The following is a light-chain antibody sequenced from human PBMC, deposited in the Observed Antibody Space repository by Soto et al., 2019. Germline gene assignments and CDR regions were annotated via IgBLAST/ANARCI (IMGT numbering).Light chain of an antibody. CDR3: QHYNEAWT. J-gene: IGKJ1*01. CDR1: QSVSSSY. V-gene: IGKV3-20*01. CDR2: GAS. Sequence: EIVWTHSPGTLSFAPAERATLSCGASQSVSSSYLAWYQQKPGQAPRLLIYGASTRATGIPARFSGSGSGTEFTLTSSSLQSEDFAVYYWQHYNEAWTCGQGTKVDIK.